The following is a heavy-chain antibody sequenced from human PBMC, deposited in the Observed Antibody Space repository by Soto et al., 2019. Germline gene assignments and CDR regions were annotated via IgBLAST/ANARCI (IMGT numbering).Heavy chain of an antibody. J-gene: IGHJ6*02. CDR3: ARAGSSSWYGSGTTFSYYYYGMDV. D-gene: IGHD6-13*01. V-gene: IGHV4-4*02. Sequence: PSETLSLTCAVSGGSISSSNWWSWVRQPPGKGLEWIGEIYHSGSTNYNPSLKSRVTISVDKSKNQFSLKLSSVTAADTAVYYCARAGSSSWYGSGTTFSYYYYGMDVWGQGTTVTVSS. CDR1: GGSISSSNW. CDR2: IYHSGST.